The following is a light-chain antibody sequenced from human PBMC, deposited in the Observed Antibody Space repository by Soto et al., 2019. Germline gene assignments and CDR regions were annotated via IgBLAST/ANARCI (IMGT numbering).Light chain of an antibody. CDR3: QSYDSSLSAYV. Sequence: QSVLTQSPSVSGAPGQRVTISCTGSSSNIGAGYDVHWYQQLPGTAPKLLIYGNSARPSGVPDRFSGSKSGTSASLAITGLQAEDEADYYCQSYDSSLSAYVFGTGTKVTRP. CDR1: SSNIGAGYD. CDR2: GNS. V-gene: IGLV1-40*01. J-gene: IGLJ1*01.